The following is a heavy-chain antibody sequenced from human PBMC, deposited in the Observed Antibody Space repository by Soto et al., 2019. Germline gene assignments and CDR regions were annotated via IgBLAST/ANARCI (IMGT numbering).Heavy chain of an antibody. CDR3: AREYYYGMDV. V-gene: IGHV3-11*05. J-gene: IGHJ6*02. CDR1: GFTFSDYY. Sequence: QVQLVESGGGLVRPGGSLRLSCAASGFTFSDYYMTWIRQAPGKGLEWVSYITGSSDYTNYADSVKGRFTISRDNVKNSLYLQMNSLRAEYAAVYYCAREYYYGMDVWGQGTTVNVSS. CDR2: ITGSSDYT.